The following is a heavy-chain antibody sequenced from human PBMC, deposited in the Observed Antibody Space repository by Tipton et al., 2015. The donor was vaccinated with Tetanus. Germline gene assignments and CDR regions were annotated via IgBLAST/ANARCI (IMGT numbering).Heavy chain of an antibody. CDR3: AGVTAQRTELYFDH. Sequence: TLSLTCTVSGDSVSGYYWSWIRQPPGKGLEGIGYVYHTGSTNHNPSLKSRVTISKDRSKNQISLQLTSVTAADTAVYFCAGVTAQRTELYFDHWGQGTLVTVSS. V-gene: IGHV4-59*02. D-gene: IGHD6-13*01. J-gene: IGHJ4*02. CDR1: GDSVSGYY. CDR2: VYHTGST.